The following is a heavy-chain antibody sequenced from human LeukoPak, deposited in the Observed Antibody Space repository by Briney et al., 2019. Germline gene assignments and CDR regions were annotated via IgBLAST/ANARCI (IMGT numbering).Heavy chain of an antibody. V-gene: IGHV3-30*03. D-gene: IGHD2-21*02. CDR1: GFTFSSYG. J-gene: IGHJ3*02. CDR2: ISYDGSNK. Sequence: GGSLRLSCAASGFTFSSYGMNWVRQAPGKGLEWVAVISYDGSNKYYADSVKGRFTISRDNSKNTLYLQMNSLRAEDTAVYYCARGGRDLRAFDIWGQGTMVTVSS. CDR3: ARGGRDLRAFDI.